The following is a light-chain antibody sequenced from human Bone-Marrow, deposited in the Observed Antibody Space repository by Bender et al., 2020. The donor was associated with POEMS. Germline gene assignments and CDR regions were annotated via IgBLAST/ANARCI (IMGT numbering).Light chain of an antibody. J-gene: IGLJ1*01. CDR2: DVS. CDR3: SSYTSSSTRV. V-gene: IGLV2-14*01. Sequence: HSALTQPASVSGSPGQSITISCTGTSSDVGGYDFVSWYQLYPGKAPKLMIYDVSRRPSGVSYRFSGSKSGNTASLTISGLQTEDEAEYYCSSYTSSSTRVFGTGTEVTIL. CDR1: SSDVGGYDF.